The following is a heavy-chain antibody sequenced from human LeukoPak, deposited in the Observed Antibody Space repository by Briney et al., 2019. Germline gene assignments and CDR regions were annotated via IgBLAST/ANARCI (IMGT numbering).Heavy chain of an antibody. CDR3: ARDPRFLGPPNYFDY. J-gene: IGHJ4*02. V-gene: IGHV1-18*01. D-gene: IGHD3-3*01. CDR1: GYTFTSYG. CDR2: ISAYNGNT. Sequence: GASVKVSCKASGYTFTSYGISWVRQAPGQGLEWMGWISAYNGNTNYAQMLQGRVTMTTDTSTSTAYMELRSLRSDDTAVYYCARDPRFLGPPNYFDYWGQGTLVTVSS.